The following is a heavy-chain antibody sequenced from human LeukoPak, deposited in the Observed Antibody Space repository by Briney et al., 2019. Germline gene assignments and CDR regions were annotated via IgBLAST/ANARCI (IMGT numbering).Heavy chain of an antibody. CDR3: AVNLYSSGWYSDY. CDR2: IYHSGST. V-gene: IGHV4-30-2*01. Sequence: PSETLSLTCTVSGGSISSGGYYWSWIRQPPGKGLEWIGYIYHSGSTYYNPSLKSRVTISVDTSRNQFSLKLSSVTAADTAVYYCAVNLYSSGWYSDYWGQGTLVTVSS. J-gene: IGHJ4*02. D-gene: IGHD6-19*01. CDR1: GGSISSGGYY.